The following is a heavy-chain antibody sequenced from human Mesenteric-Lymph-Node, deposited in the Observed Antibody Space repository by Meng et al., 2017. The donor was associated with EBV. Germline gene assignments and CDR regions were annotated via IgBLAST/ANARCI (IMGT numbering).Heavy chain of an antibody. CDR1: GDSVSSNSAA. J-gene: IGHJ4*02. D-gene: IGHD1-26*01. CDR2: TYYRSKWYN. CDR3: ARVAVGISSFDY. V-gene: IGHV6-1*01. Sequence: QVQLQQSGPGLVKPSXXPXPTXAXSGDSVSSNSAAWNWIRQSPSRGLEWLGRTYYRSKWYNDYAVSVKSRITINPDTSKNQFSLQLNSVTPEDTAVYYCARVAVGISSFDYWGQGTLVTVSS.